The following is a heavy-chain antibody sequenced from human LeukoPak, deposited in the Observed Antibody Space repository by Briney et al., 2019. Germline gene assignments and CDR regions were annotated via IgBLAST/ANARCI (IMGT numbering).Heavy chain of an antibody. CDR1: GFTFSSYA. J-gene: IGHJ4*02. Sequence: RGSLRLSCAASGFTFSSYAMHWVRQAPGKGLEWVAVISYDGSNKYYADSVKGRFTISRDNSKNTLYLQMNSLRAEDTAVYYCARGELGTRRRIAVAGRRGSQALDYWGQGTLVTVSS. D-gene: IGHD6-19*01. CDR3: ARGELGTRRRIAVAGRRGSQALDY. V-gene: IGHV3-30-3*01. CDR2: ISYDGSNK.